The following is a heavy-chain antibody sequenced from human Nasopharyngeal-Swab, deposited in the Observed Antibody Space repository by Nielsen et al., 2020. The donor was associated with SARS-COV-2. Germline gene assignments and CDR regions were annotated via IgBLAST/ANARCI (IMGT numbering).Heavy chain of an antibody. CDR1: GFPFNNNN. D-gene: IGHD3-3*01. CDR2: ISSSSSYI. Sequence: GESLKISCAASGFPFNNNNFNWVRQDPGKGLEWVSSISSSSSYIYYADSVKGRFTISRDNAKNSLYLQMNSLRAEDTAVYYCARDGLDYDFWSAYFMDVWGQGTTVTVSS. V-gene: IGHV3-21*01. J-gene: IGHJ6*02. CDR3: ARDGLDYDFWSAYFMDV.